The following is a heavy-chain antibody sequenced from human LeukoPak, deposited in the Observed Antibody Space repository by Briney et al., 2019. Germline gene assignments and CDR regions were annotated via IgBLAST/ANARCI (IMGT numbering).Heavy chain of an antibody. CDR2: IYNSGST. J-gene: IGHJ5*02. D-gene: IGHD2-15*01. V-gene: IGHV4-38-2*02. CDR3: ARWWGFDP. CDR1: GYSISSGYF. Sequence: SETLSLTCTVSGYSISSGYFWGWIRQPPGKGLEWIGTIYNSGSTYYNASLKSRVTISVDTSKNQFSLKLSSVTAADTAVYYCARWWGFDPWGQGTLVTVSS.